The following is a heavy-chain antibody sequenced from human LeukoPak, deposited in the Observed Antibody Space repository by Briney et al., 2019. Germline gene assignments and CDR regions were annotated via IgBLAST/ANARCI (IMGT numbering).Heavy chain of an antibody. CDR2: FYYSGST. Sequence: SETLSLTCTVSGGSISSSSYYWGWIRQPPGKGLEWIGSFYYSGSTYYNPSLKSRVTISVDTSKNQFSLKLSSVTAADTAVYYCARALRDITMIVVVRGAFDIWGQGTMVTVSS. D-gene: IGHD3-22*01. CDR3: ARALRDITMIVVVRGAFDI. V-gene: IGHV4-39*07. J-gene: IGHJ3*02. CDR1: GGSISSSSYY.